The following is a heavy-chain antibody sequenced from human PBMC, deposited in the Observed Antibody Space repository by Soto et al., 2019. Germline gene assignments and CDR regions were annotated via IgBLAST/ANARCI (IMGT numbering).Heavy chain of an antibody. V-gene: IGHV3-53*01. CDR3: ARNYYDSGGGFDS. D-gene: IGHD3-22*01. J-gene: IGHJ4*02. Sequence: EVQLVESGGGLIQPGGSLRLSCAASGFTVSSNYMSWVRQAPGKGLEWVSVIYSGGSTYYADSVKGRFTISRDNSKNTLYLQMNSLRAEDTAVYYCARNYYDSGGGFDSWGQGTLVTVSS. CDR1: GFTVSSNY. CDR2: IYSGGST.